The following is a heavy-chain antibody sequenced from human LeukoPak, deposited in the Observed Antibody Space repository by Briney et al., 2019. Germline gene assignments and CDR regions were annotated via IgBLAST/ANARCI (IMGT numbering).Heavy chain of an antibody. J-gene: IGHJ4*02. V-gene: IGHV3-74*01. CDR2: INSDGSST. CDR3: AREAYDFWSGYPYFDY. Sequence: GGSLRLSCAASGFTFSSYWMHWVRQAPGKGLVWVSRINSDGSSTSYADSVKGRFTISRDNAKNTLYLQMNSPRAEDTAVYYCAREAYDFWSGYPYFDYWGQGTLVTVSS. D-gene: IGHD3-3*01. CDR1: GFTFSSYW.